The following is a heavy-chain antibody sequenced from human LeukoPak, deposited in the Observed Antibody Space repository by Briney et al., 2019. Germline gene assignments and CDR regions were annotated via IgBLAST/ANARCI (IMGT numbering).Heavy chain of an antibody. CDR2: IYTSGST. CDR1: GGSISSYY. J-gene: IGHJ6*02. V-gene: IGHV4-4*07. D-gene: IGHD4-11*01. CDR3: AREGSLTTYYYYYGMDV. Sequence: PSETLSLTCTVSGGSISSYYWSWIRQPAGKGLEWIGRIYTSGSTNYNPSLKSRVTISVDKSKNQFSLKLSSVTAADTAVYYCAREGSLTTYYYYYGMDVWGQGTTVTVSS.